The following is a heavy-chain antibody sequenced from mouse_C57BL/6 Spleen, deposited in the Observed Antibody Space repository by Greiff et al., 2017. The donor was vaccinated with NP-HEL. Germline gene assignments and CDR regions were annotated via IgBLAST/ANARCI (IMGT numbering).Heavy chain of an antibody. V-gene: IGHV14-1*01. CDR3: TTPYGSSSRFAY. CDR2: IDPEDGDT. D-gene: IGHD1-1*01. J-gene: IGHJ3*01. CDR1: GFNIKDYY. Sequence: VQLQQSGAELVRPGASVKLSCTASGFNIKDYYMHWVKQRPEPGLEWIGRIDPEDGDTEYAPKFQGKATMTADTSSNTAYLQLSSLTSEDTAVYYCTTPYGSSSRFAYWGQGTLVTVSA.